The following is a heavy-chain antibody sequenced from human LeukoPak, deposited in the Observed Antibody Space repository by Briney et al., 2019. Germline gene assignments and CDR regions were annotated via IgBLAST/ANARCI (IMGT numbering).Heavy chain of an antibody. CDR1: GFTFSLYA. V-gene: IGHV3-21*05. CDR2: INDYSSYI. J-gene: IGHJ5*02. CDR3: ARDPLQPGLIEP. D-gene: IGHD5-18*01. Sequence: GGSLRLSCAASGFTFSLYAMNWVRQAPGKGLEGVSYINDYSSYIHYARSVSGRFIISIDNARKTLYLQLNSLRVEDTAVYYCARDPLQPGLIEPWGQGPLVPVSS.